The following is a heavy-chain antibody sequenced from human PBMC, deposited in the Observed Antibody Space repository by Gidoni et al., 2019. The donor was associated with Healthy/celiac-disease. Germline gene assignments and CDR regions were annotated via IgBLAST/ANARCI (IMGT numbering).Heavy chain of an antibody. Sequence: QVQLVESGGGVVQPGRSLRLSCAASGFTFSSYGMHWVRQAPGKGLEWVAVISYDGSNKYYADSVKGRFTISRDNSKNTLYLQMNSLRAEDTAVYYCANFEIRLGTDAFDIWGQGTMVTVSS. V-gene: IGHV3-30*18. D-gene: IGHD3-9*01. CDR1: GFTFSSYG. J-gene: IGHJ3*02. CDR3: ANFEIRLGTDAFDI. CDR2: ISYDGSNK.